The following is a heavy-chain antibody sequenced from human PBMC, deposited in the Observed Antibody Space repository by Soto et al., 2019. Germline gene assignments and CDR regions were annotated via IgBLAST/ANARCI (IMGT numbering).Heavy chain of an antibody. CDR1: GYSISSGYF. CDR3: ARARELVVPTATNWFDP. D-gene: IGHD2-21*01. Sequence: KPSETLSLTCAVSGYSISSGYFWAWIRQPPGKGLEWIGAVDHTESTYSNPSLKSRVTISRDTSRNLFSLKLKSVTAVDTAVYYCARARELVVPTATNWFDPWGRGTLVTVSS. CDR2: VDHTEST. J-gene: IGHJ5*02. V-gene: IGHV4-38-2*01.